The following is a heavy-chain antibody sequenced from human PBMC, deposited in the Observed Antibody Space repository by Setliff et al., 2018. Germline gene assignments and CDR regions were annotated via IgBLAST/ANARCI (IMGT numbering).Heavy chain of an antibody. V-gene: IGHV4-34*01. CDR1: GDSFSDYY. J-gene: IGHJ4*02. CDR2: INHSGHT. Sequence: SETLSLTCAVYGDSFSDYYWSWIRQPPGQGLEWIEEINHSGHTNYSPSLRSRVTMSVDTSKKQLSLKLSSVTAADTAVYYFRLAHCSTTSCEEALDYWSQGTLVTVSS. CDR3: RLAHCSTTSCEEALDY. D-gene: IGHD2-2*01.